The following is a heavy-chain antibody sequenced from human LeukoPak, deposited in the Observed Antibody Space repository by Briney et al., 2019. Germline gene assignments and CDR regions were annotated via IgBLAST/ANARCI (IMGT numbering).Heavy chain of an antibody. J-gene: IGHJ4*02. D-gene: IGHD1-14*01. V-gene: IGHV3-23*01. CDR3: AKGTPFAGTLPYYFDY. Sequence: QTGGSLRLSCAASGFTFSSYGMSWVRQAPGKGLEWVSAISGSGGSTYYADSVKGRFTISRDNSKNTLYLQMNSLRAEGTAVYYCAKGTPFAGTLPYYFDYWGQGTLVTVSS. CDR2: ISGSGGST. CDR1: GFTFSSYG.